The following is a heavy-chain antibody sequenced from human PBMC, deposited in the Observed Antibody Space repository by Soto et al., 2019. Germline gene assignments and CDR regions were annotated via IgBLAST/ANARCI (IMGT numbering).Heavy chain of an antibody. CDR2: IYHTGNT. J-gene: IGHJ4*02. CDR3: ARGPRGRSKEPTVPFDY. Sequence: SEPLSLQCTVSNFSIRSGYYWGLIRQPTLKGLEWIATIYHTGNTYYNPSLKSRVTISVDTSKNQFSLKLSSVTAADTAVYYCARGPRGRSKEPTVPFDYWGQGNLVTVSS. CDR1: NFSIRSGYY. V-gene: IGHV4-38-2*02. D-gene: IGHD3-10*01.